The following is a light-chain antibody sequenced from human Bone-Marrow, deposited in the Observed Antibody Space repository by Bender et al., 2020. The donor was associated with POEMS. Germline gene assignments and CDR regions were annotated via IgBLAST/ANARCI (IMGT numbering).Light chain of an antibody. J-gene: IGLJ1*01. CDR3: SSYTGSTTLFV. Sequence: QSALTQPASVSGSPGQSITISCTGTSSDVGGYDYVSWYQHLPGKAPKLMIHDVSNRPSGISNRFSGSKSGNTASLTISGLQAEDGADYYCSSYTGSTTLFVFGTGTKVTVL. CDR1: SSDVGGYDY. CDR2: DVS. V-gene: IGLV2-14*03.